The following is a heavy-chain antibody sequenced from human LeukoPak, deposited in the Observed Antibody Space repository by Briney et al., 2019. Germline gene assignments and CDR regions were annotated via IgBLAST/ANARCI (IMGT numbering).Heavy chain of an antibody. Sequence: GGSLRLSCAASGFTFSSYAMSWVRQAPGKGLELVSAISGSGGSTYSADSVKGRFTISRDNSKNTLYLQMNSLRAEDTAVYYCAKLGYCSSTSCYVRLPDYWGQGTLVTVSS. CDR2: ISGSGGST. D-gene: IGHD2-2*01. CDR1: GFTFSSYA. V-gene: IGHV3-23*01. J-gene: IGHJ4*02. CDR3: AKLGYCSSTSCYVRLPDY.